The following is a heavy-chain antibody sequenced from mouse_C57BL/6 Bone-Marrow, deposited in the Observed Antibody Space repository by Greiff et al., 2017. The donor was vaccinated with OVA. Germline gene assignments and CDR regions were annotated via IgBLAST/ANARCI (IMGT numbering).Heavy chain of an antibody. CDR2: IYPGDGDT. Sequence: QVQLQQSGPELVKPGASVKISCKASGYAFSSSWMNWVKQRPGKGLEWIGRIYPGDGDTNSNGKFKGKAKLNADKSSSTAYMQLSSLTSEDSAVYFCARHEDSYYASYFDYWGQGTTLTVSS. D-gene: IGHD2-12*01. CDR1: GYAFSSSW. CDR3: ARHEDSYYASYFDY. J-gene: IGHJ2*01. V-gene: IGHV1-82*01.